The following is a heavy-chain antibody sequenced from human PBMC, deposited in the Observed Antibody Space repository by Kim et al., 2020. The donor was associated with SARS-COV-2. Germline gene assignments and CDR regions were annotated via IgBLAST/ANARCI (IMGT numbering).Heavy chain of an antibody. V-gene: IGHV3-66*01. Sequence: GGSLRLSCAASGFTVRTNYMSWVRLAPGKGLEWVSVIYSSGSTYYAASVKGRFTISRDNSKNTLYLQMSSLRVEDTAIYFCARNRNYFYYMDVWGKGTTV. CDR3: ARNRNYFYYMDV. J-gene: IGHJ6*03. CDR2: IYSSGST. CDR1: GFTVRTNY.